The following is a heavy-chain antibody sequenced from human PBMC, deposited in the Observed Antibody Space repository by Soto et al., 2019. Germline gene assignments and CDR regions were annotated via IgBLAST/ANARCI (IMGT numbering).Heavy chain of an antibody. CDR1: RGTNSRSSHY. V-gene: IGHV4-39*01. J-gene: IGHJ5*02. CDR2: IYYSGRT. Sequence: PSCSMPITSAFCRGTNSRSSHYWSRKHQPPGKGLEWIGSIYYSGRTYYNPSLKSRVTISVDTSKNQFSLKLSSVTAADTAVYYCISIAARPIWFDPGGQGTLVTVSA. CDR3: ISIAARPIWFDP. D-gene: IGHD6-6*01.